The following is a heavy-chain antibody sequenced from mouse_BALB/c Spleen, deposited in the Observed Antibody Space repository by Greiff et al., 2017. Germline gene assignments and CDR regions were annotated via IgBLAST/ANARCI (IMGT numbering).Heavy chain of an antibody. Sequence: VQLQQPGAELVKPGASVKLSCKASGYTFTSYWMHWVKQRPGQGLEWIGEIDPSDSYTNYNQKFKGKATLTVDKSSSTAYMQLSSLTSEDSAVYYCAGFITTVSRGDWFAYWGQGTLVTVSA. CDR3: AGFITTVSRGDWFAY. V-gene: IGHV1-69*02. CDR1: GYTFTSYW. D-gene: IGHD1-1*01. J-gene: IGHJ3*01. CDR2: IDPSDSYT.